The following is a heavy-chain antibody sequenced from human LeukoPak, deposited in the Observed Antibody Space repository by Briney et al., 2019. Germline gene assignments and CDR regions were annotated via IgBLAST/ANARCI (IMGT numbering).Heavy chain of an antibody. CDR1: GFTFSSST. V-gene: IGHV1-58*02. D-gene: IGHD3-22*01. CDR2: IVVGSGNT. Sequence: GTSVKVSCKASGFTFSSSTMQWVRQARGQRLEWIGWIVVGSGNTSYAQKFQERVTISRDMSTSTAYMELSSLTSEDTAVFYCAADGPADLFDGSEDPPRDAFEIWGQGTMVTVSS. CDR3: AADGPADLFDGSEDPPRDAFEI. J-gene: IGHJ3*02.